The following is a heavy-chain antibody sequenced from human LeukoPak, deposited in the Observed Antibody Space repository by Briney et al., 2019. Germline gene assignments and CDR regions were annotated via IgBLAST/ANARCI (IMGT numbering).Heavy chain of an antibody. D-gene: IGHD3-10*01. V-gene: IGHV5-51*01. J-gene: IGHJ5*02. Sequence: GGSLNVSRLGSRSSVTSYCVGWVRQIPGKGLEWMGILYPGEYDTRYSPSFQGQVTISAAKSISTAYLQWSSLRASDTAMYFCARHELLWFGELFSGWFDPWGQGTLVTVSS. CDR2: LYPGEYDT. CDR1: RSSVTSYC. CDR3: ARHELLWFGELFSGWFDP.